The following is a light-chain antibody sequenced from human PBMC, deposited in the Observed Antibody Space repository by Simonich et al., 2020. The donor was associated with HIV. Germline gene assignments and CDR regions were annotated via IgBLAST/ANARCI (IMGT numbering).Light chain of an antibody. V-gene: IGLV3-1*01. J-gene: IGLJ3*02. CDR3: QAWDTSTGV. Sequence: SYELTQPPSVSVSPGQTASITCPGDKLGDKYACWYQQKPGQSPVLVIYQDGKRPSGIPERFSGSNSGNTATLTISGTQAMDEADYYCQAWDTSTGVFGGGTKLTVL. CDR1: KLGDKY. CDR2: QDG.